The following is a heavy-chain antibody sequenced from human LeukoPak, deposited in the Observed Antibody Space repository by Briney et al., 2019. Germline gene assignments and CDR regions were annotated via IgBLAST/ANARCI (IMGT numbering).Heavy chain of an antibody. Sequence: GASVKISCKASGYTFTSYDINWVRQATGQGLEWMGWMNPNSGNTGYAQKFQGRVAMTRNTSISTAYMELSSLRSEDTAVYYCARARLRSTSCPGYWGQGTLVTVSS. CDR3: ARARLRSTSCPGY. V-gene: IGHV1-8*01. D-gene: IGHD2-2*01. CDR2: MNPNSGNT. J-gene: IGHJ4*02. CDR1: GYTFTSYD.